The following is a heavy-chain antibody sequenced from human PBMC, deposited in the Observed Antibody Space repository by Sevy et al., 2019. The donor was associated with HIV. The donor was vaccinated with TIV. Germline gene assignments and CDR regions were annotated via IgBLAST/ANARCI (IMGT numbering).Heavy chain of an antibody. CDR2: FYYTGST. CDR1: GGSISPYY. Sequence: SETLSLTCTVSGGSISPYYWSWIRQPPGKGLEWVGYFYYTGSTNYNPALEGRATISVDASKNQFFLKLTSVTAADTAVYYCARQGGVVDYGMDVWGQGTTVTVSS. J-gene: IGHJ6*02. V-gene: IGHV4-59*01. D-gene: IGHD3-3*01. CDR3: ARQGGVVDYGMDV.